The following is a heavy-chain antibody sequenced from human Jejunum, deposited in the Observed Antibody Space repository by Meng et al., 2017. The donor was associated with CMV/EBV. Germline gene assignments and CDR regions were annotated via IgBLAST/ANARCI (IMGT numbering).Heavy chain of an antibody. Sequence: FTSYAMDWVRQAPGQGLEWMGWINTNTGNPTYAQDFTGRFVFSLDTSVSTAYLQISSLKAADTAVYYCARDYDDVWGTYGYTHYLDYWGQGTLVTVSS. V-gene: IGHV7-4-1*02. D-gene: IGHD3-16*01. CDR1: FTSYA. CDR3: ARDYDDVWGTYGYTHYLDY. J-gene: IGHJ4*02. CDR2: INTNTGNP.